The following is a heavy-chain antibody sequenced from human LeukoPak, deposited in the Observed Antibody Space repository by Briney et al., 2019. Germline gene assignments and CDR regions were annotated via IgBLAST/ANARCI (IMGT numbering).Heavy chain of an antibody. Sequence: KPSETLSLTCTVSGVSITTYYWSWIRQTPGKGLELIGYIYYSGSTNYNPSLKSRVTISIDKSKNQFSLSLSSVTAADTAMYYCARRVSSGYYYFDYWGQGTLVTVSS. J-gene: IGHJ4*02. V-gene: IGHV4-59*01. CDR1: GVSITTYY. CDR2: IYYSGST. D-gene: IGHD3-22*01. CDR3: ARRVSSGYYYFDY.